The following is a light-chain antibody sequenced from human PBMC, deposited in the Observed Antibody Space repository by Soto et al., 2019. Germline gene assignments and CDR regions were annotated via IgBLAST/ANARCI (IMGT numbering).Light chain of an antibody. Sequence: QSVLTQPPSASGTPGQRVTISCSGSSSNIGSNYVYWYQQLPGTAPKLLIYSNNQRPSGVPDRFSGSNSGTSASLAISGLRSEDEGDYYCAAWYASLSGSDVFGTGTKVTVL. CDR3: AAWYASLSGSDV. CDR1: SSNIGSNY. V-gene: IGLV1-47*02. J-gene: IGLJ1*01. CDR2: SNN.